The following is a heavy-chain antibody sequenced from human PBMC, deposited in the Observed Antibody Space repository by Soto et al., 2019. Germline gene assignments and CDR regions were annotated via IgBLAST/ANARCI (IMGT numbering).Heavy chain of an antibody. V-gene: IGHV5-51*01. CDR2: IYPGDSDT. J-gene: IGHJ4*02. D-gene: IGHD1-26*01. CDR3: ARLGGIVDTGTWIQ. Sequence: GESLKISCKASGYRFSTYWIGWVRQRPGKGPEWMAIIYPGDSDTRENPSIQGQVTISADKSSNTVHLQWRGLKASDTAIYYCARLGGIVDTGTWIQWGQGTPVTVSS. CDR1: GYRFSTYW.